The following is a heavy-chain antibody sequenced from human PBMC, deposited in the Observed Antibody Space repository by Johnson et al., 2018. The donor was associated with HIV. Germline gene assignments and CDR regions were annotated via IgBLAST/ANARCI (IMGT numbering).Heavy chain of an antibody. CDR3: ATRDPTYRPGVFDI. D-gene: IGHD2-8*01. V-gene: IGHV3-9*01. CDR2: I. CDR1: AFPFDDHA. J-gene: IGHJ3*02. Sequence: VESGGGLVQPGRSLRLSCAASAFPFDDHALHWVRQSPGTGLQWFSIILKGRFTISRDNAKNDLDLQMHSPRREDTAVYYCATRDPTYRPGVFDIWGQGTTVTVSS.